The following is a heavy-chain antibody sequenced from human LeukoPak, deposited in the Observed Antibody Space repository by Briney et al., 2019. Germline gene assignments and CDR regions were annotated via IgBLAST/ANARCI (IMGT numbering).Heavy chain of an antibody. J-gene: IGHJ4*02. CDR3: AKDVYNWNFYFDY. Sequence: GGSLRLSCAASGFTFSSYAMSWVRQAPGKGLEWVSAISGSGGTTYYADSVKGRFTISRDNSKKTLYLQMNSLRAEDTAIFYCAKDVYNWNFYFDYWGQGTLVTVSS. CDR1: GFTFSSYA. V-gene: IGHV3-23*01. CDR2: ISGSGGTT. D-gene: IGHD1-7*01.